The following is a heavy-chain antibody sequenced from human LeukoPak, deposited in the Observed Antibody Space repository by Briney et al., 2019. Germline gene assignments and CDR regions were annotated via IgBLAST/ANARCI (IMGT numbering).Heavy chain of an antibody. CDR2: IYYSGST. CDR3: AREVRGGTFDI. V-gene: IGHV4-59*01. CDR1: GGSISSYY. J-gene: IGHJ3*02. D-gene: IGHD3-10*01. Sequence: SETLSLTCTVSGGSISSYYWSWIRQPPGKGLEWIGYIYYSGSTNYNPSLKSRVTISGDTSKNQFSLKLRSVTAADTAVYYCAREVRGGTFDIWGQGTMVTVSS.